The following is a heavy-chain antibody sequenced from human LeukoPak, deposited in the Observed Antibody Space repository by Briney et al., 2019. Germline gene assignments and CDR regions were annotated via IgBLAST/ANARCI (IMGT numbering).Heavy chain of an antibody. V-gene: IGHV3-23*01. Sequence: GGSLRLSCAASGLTFSSYAMSWVRQAPGKGLQWVSTISGSGGSTYYADSVKGRFTFSRDNSKNTLYLQMNSLRADDTAVCYCANNMTTVTAFVYWRQGTLVTVSS. CDR2: ISGSGGST. CDR1: GLTFSSYA. J-gene: IGHJ4*02. CDR3: ANNMTTVTAFVY. D-gene: IGHD4-17*01.